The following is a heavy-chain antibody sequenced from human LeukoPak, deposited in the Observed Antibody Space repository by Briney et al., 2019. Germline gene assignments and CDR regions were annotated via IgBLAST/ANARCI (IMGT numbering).Heavy chain of an antibody. CDR3: AREYGSGSCFDF. J-gene: IGHJ4*02. D-gene: IGHD3-10*01. V-gene: IGHV3-48*02. Sequence: GGSLRLSCAASGFTFSSYDMNWVRQAPGKGLEWVSYISSSSRTIYYADSVKGRFTISRDNAKDSVYLQMNSLGDEDTAVYYCAREYGSGSCFDFWGQGTLVTVSS. CDR1: GFTFSSYD. CDR2: ISSSSRTI.